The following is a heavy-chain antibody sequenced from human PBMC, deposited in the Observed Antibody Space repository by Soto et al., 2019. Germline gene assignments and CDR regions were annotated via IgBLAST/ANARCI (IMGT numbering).Heavy chain of an antibody. Sequence: GGSLRLSCETSGFTFRFFDMHWVRQAPGKGLEWVAMISRDGNNKHYGDSVKGRFSISRDNSKNTLYLQMNRLSGDDTAIYYCAKDAYTPFRTTAHDSGGLDHWGRGTLVTVSS. V-gene: IGHV3-30*18. D-gene: IGHD4-4*01. CDR3: AKDAYTPFRTTAHDSGGLDH. CDR2: ISRDGNNK. J-gene: IGHJ4*02. CDR1: GFTFRFFD.